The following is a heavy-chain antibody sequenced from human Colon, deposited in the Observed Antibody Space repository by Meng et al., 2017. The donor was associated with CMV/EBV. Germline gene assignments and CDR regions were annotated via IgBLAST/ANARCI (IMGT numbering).Heavy chain of an antibody. Sequence: GGSLRLSCAASGFTFSDYHLSWIRQAPGKGLEWISSISGGGFRNTDFSVQYADSVRGRFTISRDNARDSLYLQMNSLRIEDTAIYYCARRAGSFMYLHYFNLWGRGTQVTVSS. CDR1: GFTFSDYH. D-gene: IGHD3-10*01. J-gene: IGHJ4*02. CDR3: ARRAGSFMYLHYFNL. V-gene: IGHV3-11*01. CDR2: ISGGGFRNTDFSV.